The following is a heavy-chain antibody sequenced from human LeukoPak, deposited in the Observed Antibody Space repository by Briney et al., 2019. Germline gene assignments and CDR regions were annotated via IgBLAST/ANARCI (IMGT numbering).Heavy chain of an antibody. V-gene: IGHV3-7*03. J-gene: IGHJ4*02. D-gene: IGHD1-26*01. CDR3: ARGGKSRFVY. CDR2: IKEDGSEK. Sequence: SGGSLRLSCAASGFTFSNYWMSWVRQAPGKGLEWVANIKEDGSEKYYVDSVKGRFTISRDNAWNSLYLQMNSLRGEDTAMYYCARGGKSRFVYWGQGTLVTVSS. CDR1: GFTFSNYW.